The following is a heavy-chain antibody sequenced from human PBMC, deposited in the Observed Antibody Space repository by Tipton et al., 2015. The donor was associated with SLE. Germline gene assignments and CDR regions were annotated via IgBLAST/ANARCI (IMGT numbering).Heavy chain of an antibody. CDR1: GFTFSSYA. J-gene: IGHJ3*02. CDR2: ISGSGGST. D-gene: IGHD4-17*01. Sequence: SLRLSCAASGFTFSSYAMSWVRQAPGKGLEWVSAISGSGGSTYYADSVKGRFTISRDNSKNTLYLQMNSLRAEDTAVYYCAKEYDYGDYEWDDAFDIWGQGTMVTVSP. CDR3: AKEYDYGDYEWDDAFDI. V-gene: IGHV3-23*01.